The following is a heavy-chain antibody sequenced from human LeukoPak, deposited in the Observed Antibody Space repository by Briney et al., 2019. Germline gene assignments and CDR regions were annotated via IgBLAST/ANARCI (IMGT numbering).Heavy chain of an antibody. V-gene: IGHV1-69*05. J-gene: IGHJ4*02. D-gene: IGHD6-13*01. Sequence: SVKVSCKASGGTFSSYAISWVRQAPGQGLEWMGVIIPIFGTANYAQKFQGRVTITTDESTSTAYMELSSLRSEDAAVYYCARDHRSSSWYAIYFDYWGQGTLVTVSS. CDR1: GGTFSSYA. CDR2: IIPIFGTA. CDR3: ARDHRSSSWYAIYFDY.